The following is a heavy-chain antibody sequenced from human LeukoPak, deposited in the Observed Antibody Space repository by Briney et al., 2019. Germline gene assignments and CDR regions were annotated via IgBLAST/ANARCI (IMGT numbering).Heavy chain of an antibody. V-gene: IGHV1-3*01. D-gene: IGHD3-10*01. J-gene: IGHJ4*02. CDR2: INAGNGNT. CDR3: AREGVTMVRGAPTNYFDY. Sequence: ASVNVSCKASGYTFTSYAMHWVRRAPGQRLEWMGWINAGNGNTKYSQKFQGRVTITRDTSASTAYMELSRLRSEDTAVYYCAREGVTMVRGAPTNYFDYWGQRTLVTVSP. CDR1: GYTFTSYA.